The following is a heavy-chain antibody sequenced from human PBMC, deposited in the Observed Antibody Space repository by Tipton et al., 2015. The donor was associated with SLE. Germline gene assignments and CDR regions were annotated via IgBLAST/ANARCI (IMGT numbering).Heavy chain of an antibody. J-gene: IGHJ4*02. Sequence: GSLRLSCSASGFTFSDHYMNWIRQSPGKGLEWLSYIGGSGTDTNYADSVKGRFTISRDNGKNLVFLQMNNLRVEDTALYYCVQGARLAASWGQGTLVTVSS. CDR2: IGGSGTDT. CDR3: VQGARLAAS. CDR1: GFTFSDHY. D-gene: IGHD1-26*01. V-gene: IGHV3-11*06.